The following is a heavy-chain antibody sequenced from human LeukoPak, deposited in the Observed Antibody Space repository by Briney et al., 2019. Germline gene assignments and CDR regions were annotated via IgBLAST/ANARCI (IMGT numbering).Heavy chain of an antibody. CDR3: ARGGWFGDHKPFDY. CDR2: INHSGST. V-gene: IGHV4-34*01. D-gene: IGHD3-10*01. J-gene: IGHJ4*02. CDR1: GGSFSGYY. Sequence: PSETLSLTCAVYGGSFSGYYWSWIRQPPGKGLEWIGEINHSGSTNYNPSLKSRVTISVDTSKNQFSLKLSSVTAADTAVYYRARGGWFGDHKPFDYWGQGTLVTVSS.